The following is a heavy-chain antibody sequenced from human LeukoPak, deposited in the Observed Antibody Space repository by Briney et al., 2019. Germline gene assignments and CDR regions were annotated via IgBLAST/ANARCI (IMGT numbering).Heavy chain of an antibody. V-gene: IGHV4-34*01. J-gene: IGHJ4*02. CDR3: AGADYYDSSGQYYFDY. D-gene: IGHD3-22*01. Sequence: PSETLSLTCAVYGGSFSGYYWSWIRRPPGKGLEWIGEINHSGSTNYNPSLKSRVTISVDTSKNQFSLKLSSVTAADTAVYYCAGADYYDSSGQYYFDYWGQGTLVTVSS. CDR2: INHSGST. CDR1: GGSFSGYY.